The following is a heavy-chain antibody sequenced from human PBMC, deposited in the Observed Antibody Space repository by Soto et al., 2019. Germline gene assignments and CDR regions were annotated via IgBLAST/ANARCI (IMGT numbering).Heavy chain of an antibody. V-gene: IGHV3-9*01. D-gene: IGHD5-12*01. CDR1: GFTFDDYA. CDR3: AKDSIRLHGYNYFDY. J-gene: IGHJ4*02. CDR2: ISWNSGSI. Sequence: GGSLRLSCAASGFTFDDYAMHWVRQAPGKGLEWVSGISWNSGSIGYADSVKGRFTISRDNAKNSLYLQMNSLRAEDTALYYCAKDSIRLHGYNYFDYWGQGTLVTVSS.